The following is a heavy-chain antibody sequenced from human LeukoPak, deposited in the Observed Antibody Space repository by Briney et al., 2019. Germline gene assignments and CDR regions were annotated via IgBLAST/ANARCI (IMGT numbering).Heavy chain of an antibody. J-gene: IGHJ4*02. D-gene: IGHD5-18*01. V-gene: IGHV4-39*07. CDR2: IYYSGST. CDR1: GGSISSSSYY. CDR3: ARHRIQLWSHFDY. Sequence: PSETLSLTCTVSGGSISSSSYYWGWIRQPPGKGLEWIGSIYYSGSTYYNPSLKSRVTISVDTSKNQFSRKLSSVTAADTAVYYCARHRIQLWSHFDYWGQGTLVTVSS.